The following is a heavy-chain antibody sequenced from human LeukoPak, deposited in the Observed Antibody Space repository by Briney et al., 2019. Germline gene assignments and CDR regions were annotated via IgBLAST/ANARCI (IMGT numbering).Heavy chain of an antibody. D-gene: IGHD2-2*01. J-gene: IGHJ4*02. V-gene: IGHV3-23*01. CDR1: GFTFSSYA. CDR2: ISGSGGST. Sequence: GGSLRLSCAASGFTFSSYAMSWVRQAPGKGLEWASAISGSGGSTYYADSAKGRFTISRDNSKNTLYLQMNSLRAEDTAVYYRAINIVVVPAAMRGGDYWGQGTLVTVSS. CDR3: AINIVVVPAAMRGGDY.